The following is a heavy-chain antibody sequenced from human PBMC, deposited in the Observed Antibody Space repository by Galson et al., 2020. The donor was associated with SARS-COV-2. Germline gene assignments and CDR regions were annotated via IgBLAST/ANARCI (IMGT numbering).Heavy chain of an antibody. CDR1: DYSISTNFH. Sequence: SQTLSLTCSVSDYSISTNFHWDWIRQPPGKGLEWIGLIYRSGNTFHSPSLESRVTISMDTSNNQLSLDLRSVTAADTAIHYCARGKVGQNFFDPWGQGILVTVSS. CDR3: ARGKVGQNFFDP. J-gene: IGHJ5*02. V-gene: IGHV4-38-2*02. CDR2: IYRSGNT. D-gene: IGHD1-26*01.